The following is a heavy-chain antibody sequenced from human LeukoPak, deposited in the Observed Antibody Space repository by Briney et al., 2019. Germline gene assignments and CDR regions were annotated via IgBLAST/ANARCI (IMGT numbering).Heavy chain of an antibody. CDR2: ISYDGSNK. Sequence: HPGGSLRLSCAASGFTFSSYAMHWVPQAPGKGREGGAVISYDGSNKYYADPVKGRFTISRDNSKNTLYLQMNSLRAEDTAVYYCARDYYDSSGYYYDYYYYGMDVWGQGTTVTVSS. CDR3: ARDYYDSSGYYYDYYYYGMDV. J-gene: IGHJ6*02. CDR1: GFTFSSYA. V-gene: IGHV3-30*04. D-gene: IGHD3-22*01.